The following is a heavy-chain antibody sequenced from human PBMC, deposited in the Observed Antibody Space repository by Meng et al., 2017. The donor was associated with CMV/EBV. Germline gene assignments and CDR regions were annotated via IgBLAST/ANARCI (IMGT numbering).Heavy chain of an antibody. Sequence: CKASGGTFSSYAISWVRQATGQGLEWMGGIIPIFGTANYAQKFQGRVTITTDESTSTAYMELSSLRSEDTAVYYCAREWGSSTNWFDPWGQGTLVTVSS. CDR1: GGTFSSYA. J-gene: IGHJ5*02. D-gene: IGHD6-13*01. V-gene: IGHV1-69*05. CDR3: AREWGSSTNWFDP. CDR2: IIPIFGTA.